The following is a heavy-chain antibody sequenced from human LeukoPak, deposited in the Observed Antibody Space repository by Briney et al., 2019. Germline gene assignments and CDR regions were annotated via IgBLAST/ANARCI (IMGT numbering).Heavy chain of an antibody. CDR2: IIPIFGTA. CDR1: GGTFSSYA. V-gene: IGHV1-69*01. J-gene: IGHJ4*02. D-gene: IGHD3-16*02. Sequence: GSSVKVSCKASGGTFSSYAISWVRQAPGQGLEWTGGIIPIFGTANYAQKFQGRVTITADESTSTAYMELSSLRSEDTAVYYCARGARRPRDYDFVWGSYRPYYFDYWGQGTLVTVSS. CDR3: ARGARRPRDYDFVWGSYRPYYFDY.